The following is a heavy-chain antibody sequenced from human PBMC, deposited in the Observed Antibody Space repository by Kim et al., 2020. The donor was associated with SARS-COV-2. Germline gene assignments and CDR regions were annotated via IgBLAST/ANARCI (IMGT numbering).Heavy chain of an antibody. CDR1: GFTFSSYS. CDR3: AREDYGWGGYYYYYGIDV. J-gene: IGHJ6*02. CDR2: ISSSSSTI. D-gene: IGHD3-10*01. V-gene: IGHV3-48*02. Sequence: GGSLRLSCAASGFTFSSYSMNWVRQAPGKGLEWVSYISSSSSTIYYADSVKGRFTISRDNAKNSLYLQMNSLRDEDTAVYYCAREDYGWGGYYYYYGIDVWGQGTPVTVSS.